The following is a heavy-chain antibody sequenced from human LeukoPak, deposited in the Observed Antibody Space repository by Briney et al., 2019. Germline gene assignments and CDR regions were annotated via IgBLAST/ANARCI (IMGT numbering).Heavy chain of an antibody. D-gene: IGHD2-2*01. V-gene: IGHV4-30-2*01. J-gene: IGHJ4*02. CDR2: IYHSGST. CDR1: GGSFSGYY. CDR3: ARVGGDCSSTSCYAPHFDY. Sequence: SETLSLTCAVYGGSFSGYYWSWIRQPPGKGLEWIGYIYHSGSTYYNPSLKSRVTISVDRSKNQFSLKLSSVTAADTAVYYCARVGGDCSSTSCYAPHFDYWGQGTLVTVSS.